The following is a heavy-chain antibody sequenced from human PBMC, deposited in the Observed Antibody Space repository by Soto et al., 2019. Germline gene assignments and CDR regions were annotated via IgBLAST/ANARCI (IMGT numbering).Heavy chain of an antibody. CDR2: ISAYNGNT. J-gene: IGHJ4*02. Sequence: QVQLVQSGAEVKKPGASVKVCCKASGYTFTSYGISWVRQAPGQGLEWMGWISAYNGNTNYAQKLQGRGTMTTDTTTSTAYMELRSLTSDDTAVYYCAREQGIVVVPAVLSYWGQGTLVTVSS. CDR3: AREQGIVVVPAVLSY. V-gene: IGHV1-18*01. CDR1: GYTFTSYG. D-gene: IGHD2-2*01.